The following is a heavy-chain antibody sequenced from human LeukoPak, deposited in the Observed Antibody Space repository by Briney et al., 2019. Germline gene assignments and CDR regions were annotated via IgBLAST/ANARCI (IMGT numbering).Heavy chain of an antibody. CDR2: IYNSGTT. J-gene: IGHJ4*02. V-gene: IGHV4-61*02. CDR1: GGSISNEGDY. CDR3: AREGTLGSGWYDY. D-gene: IGHD6-19*01. Sequence: SETLSLTCTVSGGSISNEGDYWSWIRQPAGKGLEWIERIYNSGTTNYNPSVKSRISMSVDTSENQFSLNLRSVTAADTAVYYCAREGTLGSGWYDYWGQGTLVTVSS.